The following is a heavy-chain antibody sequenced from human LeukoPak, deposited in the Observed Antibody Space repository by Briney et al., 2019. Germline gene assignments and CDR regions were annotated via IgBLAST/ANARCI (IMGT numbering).Heavy chain of an antibody. CDR3: ARSPGASGVDY. Sequence: PSETLSLTCAVYGGSFSGYYWSWIRQPAGKGLEWIGRIYTSGSTNYNPSLKSRVTISVDTSKNQFSLKLSSVTAADTAVYYCARSPGASGVDYWGQGTLVTVSS. CDR2: IYTSGST. D-gene: IGHD1-26*01. J-gene: IGHJ4*02. CDR1: GGSFSGYY. V-gene: IGHV4-59*10.